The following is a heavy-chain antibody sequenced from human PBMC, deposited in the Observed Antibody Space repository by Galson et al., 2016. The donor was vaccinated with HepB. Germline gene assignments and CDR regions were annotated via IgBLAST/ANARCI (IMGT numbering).Heavy chain of an antibody. Sequence: SVKVSCKASGYTFPDYGVTWVRQAPGQGLEWMGRISVKNGNTKYTQKLQGRVTMTTDASTSTAYMELRSLRSDDTAIYYCARDRAYTWPEVHMFYDYGMDVWGQGTLVTVSS. CDR3: ARDRAYTWPEVHMFYDYGMDV. J-gene: IGHJ6*02. V-gene: IGHV1-18*04. CDR2: ISVKNGNT. CDR1: GYTFPDYG. D-gene: IGHD1-1*01.